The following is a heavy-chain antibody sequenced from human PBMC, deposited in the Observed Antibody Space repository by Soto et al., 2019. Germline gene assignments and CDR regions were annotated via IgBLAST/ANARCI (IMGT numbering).Heavy chain of an antibody. V-gene: IGHV3-30-3*01. J-gene: IGHJ4*02. CDR2: ISENGDRQ. CDR1: GLPFTSSS. Sequence: GGSLRLSCTASGLPFTSSSFHWVRQAPGKGLEWVAVISENGDRQYSTESVRGRFLISRDSSKNTVYLQMNSLRPEDTGVYFCARRLATTVSALGYWGQGALVTVSS. CDR3: ARRLATTVSALGY. D-gene: IGHD4-17*01.